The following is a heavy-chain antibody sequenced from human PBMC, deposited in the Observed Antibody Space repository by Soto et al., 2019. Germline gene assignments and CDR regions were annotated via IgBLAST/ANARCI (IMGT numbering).Heavy chain of an antibody. CDR1: GYSFTSYW. CDR3: ARQSADTIYNYYYYGMDV. D-gene: IGHD3-10*01. Sequence: ESLKISCKGSGYSFTSYWIGWVRQMPGKGLEWMGIIYPGDSDTRYSPSFQGQVTISADKSISTAYLQWSSLKASDTAMYYCARQSADTIYNYYYYGMDVWVKGTTVPVSS. V-gene: IGHV5-51*01. CDR2: IYPGDSDT. J-gene: IGHJ6*04.